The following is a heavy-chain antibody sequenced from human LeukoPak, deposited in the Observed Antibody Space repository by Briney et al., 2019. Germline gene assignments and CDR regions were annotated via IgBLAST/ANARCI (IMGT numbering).Heavy chain of an antibody. CDR3: ATVRSGYWYFDL. V-gene: IGHV4-4*07. CDR2: IYSSGST. Sequence: SETLSLTCTVSGGSISGYYWSWIRQPAGKGLEWIGRIYSSGSTTYNPSVKSRVTMSVDTSKNQFSLKLSSVTAADTAAYYCATVRSGYWYFDLWGRGTLVTVSS. CDR1: GGSISGYY. J-gene: IGHJ2*01.